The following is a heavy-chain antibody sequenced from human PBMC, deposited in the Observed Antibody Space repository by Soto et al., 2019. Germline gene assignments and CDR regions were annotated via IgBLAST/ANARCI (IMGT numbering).Heavy chain of an antibody. CDR1: GGSISSSSYY. CDR2: IYYSGST. V-gene: IGHV4-39*01. CDR3: ARHGNFKADCSSTSCYSGYDPVFDY. D-gene: IGHD2-2*02. J-gene: IGHJ4*02. Sequence: SETLSLTCTVSGGSISSSSYYWGWIRQPPGKGLEWIGSIYYSGSTYYNPSLKSRVTISVDTSKNQFSLKLSSVTAADTAVYYCARHGNFKADCSSTSCYSGYDPVFDYWGQGTLVTVSS.